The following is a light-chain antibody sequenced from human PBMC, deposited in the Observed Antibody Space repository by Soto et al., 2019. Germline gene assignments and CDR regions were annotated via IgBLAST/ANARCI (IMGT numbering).Light chain of an antibody. J-gene: IGKJ4*01. CDR2: GPS. CDR1: QGVNTY. V-gene: IGKV3-15*01. CDR3: QQYYDWPLT. Sequence: EIVMTQSPATLSVSPGERATLFCRASQGVNTYLAWYQQKPGQAPRLLIYGPSTRATGIPARFSGSGSGTEFTLTISSLQSEDFAVYYFQQYYDWPLTFGGGTKVEVK.